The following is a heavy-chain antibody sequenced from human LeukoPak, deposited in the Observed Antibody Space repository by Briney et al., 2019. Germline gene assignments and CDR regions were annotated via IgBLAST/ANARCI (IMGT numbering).Heavy chain of an antibody. D-gene: IGHD3-3*01. J-gene: IGHJ4*02. CDR2: INSDGSST. CDR3: ARVTVGYYDFWSGYSGYFDY. V-gene: IGHV3-74*01. CDR1: GFTFSSYW. Sequence: GGSLRLSCAASGFTFSSYWMHWVRQAPGKGLVWVSRINSDGSSTSYADSVKGRSTISRDNAKNTLYLQMNSLRAEDTAVYYCARVTVGYYDFWSGYSGYFDYWGQGTLATVSS.